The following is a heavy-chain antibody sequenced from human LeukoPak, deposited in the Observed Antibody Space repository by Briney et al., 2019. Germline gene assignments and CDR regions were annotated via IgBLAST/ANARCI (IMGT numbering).Heavy chain of an antibody. V-gene: IGHV1-69*13. J-gene: IGHJ5*02. CDR3: ARAGDGYSAYNWFDP. Sequence: ASVKVSCKAPGGTFSSYAISWVRQAPGQGLEWMGGIIPIFGTANYAQKFQGRVTITADESTSTAYMELSSLRSEDTAVYYCARAGDGYSAYNWFDPWGQGTLVTVSS. CDR2: IIPIFGTA. D-gene: IGHD5-24*01. CDR1: GGTFSSYA.